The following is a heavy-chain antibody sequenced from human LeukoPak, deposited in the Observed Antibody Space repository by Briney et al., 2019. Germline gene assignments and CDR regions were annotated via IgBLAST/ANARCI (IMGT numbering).Heavy chain of an antibody. CDR2: IYTSGST. J-gene: IGHJ4*02. CDR3: AREARGTTHSYGYIFDY. V-gene: IGHV4-4*07. CDR1: GGSLSSYY. D-gene: IGHD5-18*01. Sequence: SETLSVTRTGSGGSLSSYYWSWIGQPARKGLEWIGRIYTSGSTNYKPSLKSRVTISVGQSKNQFSLKLSSVTAADTAVYYCAREARGTTHSYGYIFDYWGQGTLVTVSS.